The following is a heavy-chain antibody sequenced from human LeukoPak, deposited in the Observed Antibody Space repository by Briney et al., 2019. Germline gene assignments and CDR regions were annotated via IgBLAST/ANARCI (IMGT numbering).Heavy chain of an antibody. V-gene: IGHV1-2*02. CDR3: ARDQPALDY. CDR1: GFTFIGYY. Sequence: ASVKVSCKASGFTFIGYYMDWVRQAPGQGLEWMGWINLNTGDTDYAPKFQGRVTMTRDTSITTAYMELSRLRYDDTAVYYCARDQPALDYWGRGTLVTVSS. CDR2: INLNTGDT. J-gene: IGHJ4*02.